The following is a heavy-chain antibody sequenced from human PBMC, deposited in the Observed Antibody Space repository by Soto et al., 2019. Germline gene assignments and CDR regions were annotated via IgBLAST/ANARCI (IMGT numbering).Heavy chain of an antibody. CDR1: GYSISSGYY. CDR2: IYHSGST. V-gene: IGHV4-38-2*01. D-gene: IGHD2-2*01. J-gene: IGHJ5*02. CDR3: ARGRFGGVVPAAIWGDNWFDP. Sequence: SETLSLTCAVSGYSISSGYYWGWIRQPPGKGLEWIGSIYHSGSTYYNPSLKSRVTISVDTSKNQFSLKLSSVAAADTAVYYCARGRFGGVVPAAIWGDNWFDPWGQGTLVTVSS.